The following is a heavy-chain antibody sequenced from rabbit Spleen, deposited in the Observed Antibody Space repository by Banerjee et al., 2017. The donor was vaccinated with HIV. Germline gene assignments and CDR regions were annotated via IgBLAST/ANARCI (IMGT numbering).Heavy chain of an antibody. V-gene: IGHV1S40*01. D-gene: IGHD3-1*01. CDR2: IGFGSTGNT. J-gene: IGHJ6*01. CDR1: GFSFSSRYY. Sequence: QSLEESGGGLVQPEGSLTLTCTASGFSFSSRYYMCWVRQAPGKGLEWIGCIGFGSTGNTYYASWAKGRFTISKTSSTTVTLQMTSLTAADTATYFCARGDGDGPGVAYLELWGPGTLVTVS. CDR3: ARGDGDGPGVAYLEL.